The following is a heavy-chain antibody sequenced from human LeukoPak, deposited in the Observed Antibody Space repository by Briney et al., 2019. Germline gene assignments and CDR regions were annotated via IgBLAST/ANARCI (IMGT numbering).Heavy chain of an antibody. Sequence: GGSLRLSCAASGFTFSSYEINWVRQAPGKGLKWVSYISSGGSTVYYADSVKGRFTISRDNAKNSLYLQMSSLRAEDTAVYYCARAFYGDLDYWGQGTLVTVSS. D-gene: IGHD4-17*01. CDR1: GFTFSSYE. CDR2: ISSGGSTV. V-gene: IGHV3-48*03. CDR3: ARAFYGDLDY. J-gene: IGHJ4*02.